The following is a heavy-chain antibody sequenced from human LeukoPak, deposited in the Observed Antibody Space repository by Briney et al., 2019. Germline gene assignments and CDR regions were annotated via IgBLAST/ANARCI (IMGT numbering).Heavy chain of an antibody. J-gene: IGHJ4*02. CDR1: GGSISSYY. CDR2: IYYSGST. Sequence: SETLSLTCTVSGGSISSYYWSWIRQPPGQGPEWIGYIYYSGSTNYNPSLKSRVTISVDTSKNQFSLKLSSVTAADTAVYYCARGYSSGPLDFDYWGQGTLVTVSS. CDR3: ARGYSSGPLDFDY. V-gene: IGHV4-59*01. D-gene: IGHD6-19*01.